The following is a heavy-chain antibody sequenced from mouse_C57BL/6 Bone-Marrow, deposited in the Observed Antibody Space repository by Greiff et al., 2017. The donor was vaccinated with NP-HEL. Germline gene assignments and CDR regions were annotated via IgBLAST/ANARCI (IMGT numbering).Heavy chain of an antibody. CDR2: ISDGGSYT. CDR3: ARDGIYYGNYPDY. Sequence: EVKVVESGGGLVKPGGSLKLSCAASGFTFSSYAMSWVRQTPEKRLEWVATISDGGSYTYYPDNVKGRFTISRDNAKNNLYLQMSHLKSEDTAMYYCARDGIYYGNYPDYWGQGTTLTVSS. D-gene: IGHD2-1*01. CDR1: GFTFSSYA. J-gene: IGHJ2*01. V-gene: IGHV5-4*01.